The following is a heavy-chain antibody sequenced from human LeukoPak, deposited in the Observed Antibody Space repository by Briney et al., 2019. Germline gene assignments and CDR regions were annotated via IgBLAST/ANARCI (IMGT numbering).Heavy chain of an antibody. V-gene: IGHV4-34*01. CDR1: GGSFSGYY. J-gene: IGHJ4*02. D-gene: IGHD2-2*01. Sequence: SETLSLTCAVYGGSFSGYYWSWIRQPPGKGLEWIGEINHSGSTNYIPSLKSRVTISVDTSKNQFSLKLSSVTAADTAVYYCARHRRYCSSTSCSDSGYDDYWGQGTLVTVSS. CDR3: ARHRRYCSSTSCSDSGYDDY. CDR2: INHSGST.